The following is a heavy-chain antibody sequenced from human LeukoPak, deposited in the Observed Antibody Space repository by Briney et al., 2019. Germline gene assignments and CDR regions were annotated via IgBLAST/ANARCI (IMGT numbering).Heavy chain of an antibody. V-gene: IGHV1-8*01. D-gene: IGHD3-10*01. Sequence: ASVKVSCKASGYTFTSYDINWVRQATGQGLEWMGWMNPNSGNTGYAQKFQGRVTMTRNTSISTAYMELSSLRSEDTAVYYCASGPPYYYGSGSYYRIGYYYMDVWGKGTTVTVSS. CDR1: GYTFTSYD. CDR3: ASGPPYYYGSGSYYRIGYYYMDV. J-gene: IGHJ6*03. CDR2: MNPNSGNT.